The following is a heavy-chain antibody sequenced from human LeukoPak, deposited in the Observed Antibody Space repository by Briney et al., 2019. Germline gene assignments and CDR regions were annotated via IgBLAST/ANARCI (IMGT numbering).Heavy chain of an antibody. CDR1: GGSFSGFY. D-gene: IGHD5-24*01. CDR2: IKHGGST. J-gene: IGHJ4*02. CDR3: ARGLGEGYPAY. V-gene: IGHV4-34*01. Sequence: PSETLSLTCAAHGGSFSGFYWTWMRQPPGKELEWIGEIKHGGSTKYPPSLNSRVTMSEDTSNNQCSLKLTSVTAADTAVYYCARGLGEGYPAYWGPGTLVTVSS.